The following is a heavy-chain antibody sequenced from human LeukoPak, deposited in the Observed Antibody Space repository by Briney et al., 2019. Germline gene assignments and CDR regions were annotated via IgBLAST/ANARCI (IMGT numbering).Heavy chain of an antibody. V-gene: IGHV4-59*11. D-gene: IGHD2-2*01. CDR2: IYYSGST. J-gene: IGHJ6*03. Sequence: SETLSLTCTVSGGSISSHYWSWIRQPPGKGLEWIGYIYYSGSTNYNPSLKSRVTISVDTSKNQFSLKLSSVTAADTAVYYCARLPAAAKDYYYMDVWGKGTTVTVYS. CDR3: ARLPAAAKDYYYMDV. CDR1: GGSISSHY.